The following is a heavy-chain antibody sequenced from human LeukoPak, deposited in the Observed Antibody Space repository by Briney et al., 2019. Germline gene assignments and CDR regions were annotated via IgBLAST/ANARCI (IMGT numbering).Heavy chain of an antibody. CDR3: ARTAYDILTGEIHNWFDP. J-gene: IGHJ5*02. D-gene: IGHD3-9*01. CDR1: GYTFTSFA. CDR2: INAGNGNT. Sequence: GAPVKVSCKASGYTFTSFAIHWVRQAPGQRLEWMGWINAGNGNTKYSQKFQGRVTITRDTSASTAYMELSSLRSEDTAVYFCARTAYDILTGEIHNWFDPWGQGTLVTVSS. V-gene: IGHV1-3*01.